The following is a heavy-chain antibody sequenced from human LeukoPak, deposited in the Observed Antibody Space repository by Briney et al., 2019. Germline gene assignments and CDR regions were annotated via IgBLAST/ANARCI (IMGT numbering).Heavy chain of an antibody. CDR2: IIPIFGTA. CDR1: GGTFSSYA. V-gene: IGHV1-69*01. Sequence: GASVKVSCKASGGTFSSYAISWVPQAPGQGLEWMGGIIPIFGTANYAQKFQGRVTITADESTSTAYMELSSLRSEDTAVYYCARTAEGYFLTGYYYDYWGQGTLVTVSS. CDR3: ARTAEGYFLTGYYYDY. D-gene: IGHD3/OR15-3a*01. J-gene: IGHJ4*02.